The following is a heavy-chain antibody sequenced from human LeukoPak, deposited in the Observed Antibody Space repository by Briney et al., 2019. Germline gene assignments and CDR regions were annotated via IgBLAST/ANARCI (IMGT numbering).Heavy chain of an antibody. D-gene: IGHD4-17*01. CDR1: GYTFTSYD. CDR3: ARLSSHYGDYKVDP. J-gene: IGHJ5*02. V-gene: IGHV1-8*01. Sequence: ASVKVSCKASGYTFTSYDINWVRQATGQGLEWMGWMNPHSGKTGYAQNFQGRVTMTRDTSISTAYMELSSLRSEDTAVYYCARLSSHYGDYKVDPWGQGTLVTVSS. CDR2: MNPHSGKT.